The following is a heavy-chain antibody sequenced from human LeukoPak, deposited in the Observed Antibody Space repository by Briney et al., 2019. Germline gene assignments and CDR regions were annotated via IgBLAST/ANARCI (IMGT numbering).Heavy chain of an antibody. CDR3: ARVPYGDYGRYYFDY. V-gene: IGHV1-46*01. CDR2: INPSGGST. D-gene: IGHD4-17*01. CDR1: GYTFTSYY. J-gene: IGHJ4*02. Sequence: ASVKVSCKASGYTFTSYYMHWVRQAPGQGLEWMGIINPSGGSTSYAQKFQGRVTMTTDTSTSTAYMELRSLRSDDTAVYYCARVPYGDYGRYYFDYWGQGTLVTVSS.